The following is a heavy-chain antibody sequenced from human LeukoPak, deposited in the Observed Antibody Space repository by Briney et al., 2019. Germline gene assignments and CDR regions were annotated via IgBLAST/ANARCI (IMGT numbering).Heavy chain of an antibody. V-gene: IGHV4-59*12. CDR1: GGSISSYY. CDR3: ARIDTSGYNGYSFDY. D-gene: IGHD3-22*01. J-gene: IGHJ4*02. CDR2: IYYSGNT. Sequence: SETLSLTCTVSGGSISSYYWSWIRQPPEKGLEFIGYIYYSGNTNYNPSLKSRVTISVDTSKNQFSLKLSSVTGADTAVYYCARIDTSGYNGYSFDYWGQGTLVTVSS.